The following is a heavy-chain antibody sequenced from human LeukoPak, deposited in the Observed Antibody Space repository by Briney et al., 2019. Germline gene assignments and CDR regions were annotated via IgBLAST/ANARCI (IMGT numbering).Heavy chain of an antibody. CDR2: FDPEDGET. Sequence: ASVKVSCKVSGYTLTELSMHWVRQAPGKGLEWMGGFDPEDGETIYAQKFQGRVTITADKSTSTAYMELSSLRSEDTAVYYCAREHLTGLLDYWGQGTLVTVSS. J-gene: IGHJ4*02. CDR3: AREHLTGLLDY. CDR1: GYTLTELS. V-gene: IGHV1-24*01. D-gene: IGHD4/OR15-4a*01.